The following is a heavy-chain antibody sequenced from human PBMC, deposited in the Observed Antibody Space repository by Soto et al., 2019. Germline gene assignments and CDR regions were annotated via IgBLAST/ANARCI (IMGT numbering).Heavy chain of an antibody. CDR2: INPSGGAP. Sequence: GASEKVSCKTSGYSFITFYMHWLGQAPGQGLAWMGRINPSGGAPSDTHKYQGSVTMTRDTATTTVDIELSGLRSADTALYCCSRGDLDQWGQGTLVTVSS. CDR3: SRGDLDQ. V-gene: IGHV1-46*01. J-gene: IGHJ4*02. CDR1: GYSFITFY. D-gene: IGHD3-3*01.